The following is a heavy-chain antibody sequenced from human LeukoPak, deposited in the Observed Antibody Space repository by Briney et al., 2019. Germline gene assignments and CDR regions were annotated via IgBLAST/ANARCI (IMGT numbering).Heavy chain of an antibody. Sequence: RFGGSLSLSCAASGFIFSSSGMHWVRQAPGKGLEWLAVIGYDGSNIDYGDSVKGRFTISRDNSENTLYLQMNSLRVEDTAVYYCAKDLGSSRKYYYNYYMDVWGEGSTVTVSS. CDR2: IGYDGSNI. D-gene: IGHD6-13*01. V-gene: IGHV3-33*06. CDR3: AKDLGSSRKYYYNYYMDV. CDR1: GFIFSSSG. J-gene: IGHJ6*03.